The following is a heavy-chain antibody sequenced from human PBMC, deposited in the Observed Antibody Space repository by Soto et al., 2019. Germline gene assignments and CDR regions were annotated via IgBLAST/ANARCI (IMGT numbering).Heavy chain of an antibody. CDR2: INHSGST. CDR3: ARADYIWGSYRY. V-gene: IGHV4-34*01. J-gene: IGHJ4*02. CDR1: GGSFSGYY. D-gene: IGHD3-16*02. Sequence: SETLSLTCAVYGGSFSGYYWSWIRQPPGKGLEWIGEINHSGSTNYNPSLKSRVTISVDTSKNQFSLKLSSVTAADTAVYYCARADYIWGSYRYWGQGTLVTVSS.